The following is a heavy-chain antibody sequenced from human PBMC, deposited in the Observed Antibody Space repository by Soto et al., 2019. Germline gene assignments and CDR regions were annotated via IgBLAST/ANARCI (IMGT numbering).Heavy chain of an antibody. J-gene: IGHJ4*02. CDR1: GFTFSSYA. CDR2: ISYDGSNK. V-gene: IGHV3-30-3*01. D-gene: IGHD6-13*01. Sequence: QVQLVESGGGVVQPGRSLRLSCVASGFTFSSYAMHWVRQAPGKGLEWVAVISYDGSNKYYADSVKGRFTISRDNSKNTLYLQMNSLRAEDTAVYYCARARKIYSSSWYYFDYWGQGTLVTVSS. CDR3: ARARKIYSSSWYYFDY.